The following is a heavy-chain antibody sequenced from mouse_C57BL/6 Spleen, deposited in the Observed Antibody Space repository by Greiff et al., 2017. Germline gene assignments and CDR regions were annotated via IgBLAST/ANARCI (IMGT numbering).Heavy chain of an antibody. CDR3: ARGEIYYGSRLPFDY. CDR1: GYSITSGYY. D-gene: IGHD1-1*01. J-gene: IGHJ2*01. V-gene: IGHV3-6*01. CDR2: ISYDGSN. Sequence: EVQLQQSGPGLVKPSQSLSLTCSVTGYSITSGYYWNWIRQFPGNKLEWMGYISYDGSNNYNPSLKNRISITRDTSKNQFFLKLNSVTTEDTATYYCARGEIYYGSRLPFDYWGQGTTLTVSS.